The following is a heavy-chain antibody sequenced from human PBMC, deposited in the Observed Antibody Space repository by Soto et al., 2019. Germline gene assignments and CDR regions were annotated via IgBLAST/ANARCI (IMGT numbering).Heavy chain of an antibody. CDR3: DGAGRTGNTILYYYYYCMDV. J-gene: IGHJ6*02. CDR2: ISAYNGKT. D-gene: IGHD1-7*01. V-gene: IGHV1-18*01. CDR1: GYTFSSYG. Sequence: QVKLVQSGGEVKKPGASVKVSCKASGYTFSSYGISWVRQAPGQGLEWMGWISAYNGKTHYAQKFQGRVTMTTDTSTGTAYKERRSLRSDDTAVYYCDGAGRTGNTILYYYYYCMDVWGQGTTGTVSS.